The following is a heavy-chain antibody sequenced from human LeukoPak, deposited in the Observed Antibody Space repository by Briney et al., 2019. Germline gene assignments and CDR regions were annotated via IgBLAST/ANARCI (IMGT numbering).Heavy chain of an antibody. CDR2: ISSSSSTI. J-gene: IGHJ5*02. CDR3: ARDRFSGAATVGQYSWFDP. V-gene: IGHV3-48*01. Sequence: AGGSLRLSCAASGFTFSSYSMNWVRQAPGKGLEWVSYISSSSSTIYYADSVKGRFTISRDNAKNSLYLQMNSLRAEDTAVYYCARDRFSGAATVGQYSWFDPWGQGTLVTVSS. D-gene: IGHD2-15*01. CDR1: GFTFSSYS.